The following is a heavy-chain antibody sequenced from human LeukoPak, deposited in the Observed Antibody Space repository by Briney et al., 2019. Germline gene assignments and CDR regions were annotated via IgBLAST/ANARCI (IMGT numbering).Heavy chain of an antibody. CDR1: GGSISSSSYY. D-gene: IGHD4-23*01. Sequence: PSETLSLTCTVSGGSISSSSYYWGWIRQPPGKGLEWIGYIYYTGSTNYKPSLKSRVTISVDTAKNQFSLKMNSVTAADTAVYYCARSGGNYYFDYWGQGTLVTVSS. V-gene: IGHV4-61*05. CDR3: ARSGGNYYFDY. CDR2: IYYTGST. J-gene: IGHJ4*02.